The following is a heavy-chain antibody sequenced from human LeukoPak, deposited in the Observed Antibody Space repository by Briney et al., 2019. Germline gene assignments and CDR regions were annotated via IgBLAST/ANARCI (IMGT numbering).Heavy chain of an antibody. V-gene: IGHV1-18*01. D-gene: IGHD3-22*01. CDR1: GYTFTSYG. Sequence: GASVKVSCKASGYTFTSYGISWVRQAPGQGLEWMGWISAYNGNTNYAQKLQGRVTMTTDTSTSTAYMELRSLRSDDTAVYYCARVLRYYYDSSGRYFDYWGQGTLVTVSS. J-gene: IGHJ4*02. CDR2: ISAYNGNT. CDR3: ARVLRYYYDSSGRYFDY.